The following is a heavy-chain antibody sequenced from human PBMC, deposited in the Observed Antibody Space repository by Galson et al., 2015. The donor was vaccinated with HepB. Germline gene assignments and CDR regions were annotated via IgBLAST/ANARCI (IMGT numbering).Heavy chain of an antibody. J-gene: IGHJ4*02. CDR3: AREGSDGRMVTF. CDR2: ISGSRSSI. V-gene: IGHV3-11*01. D-gene: IGHD3-16*01. Sequence: LRLSCAASAFTFSDYYMSWIRQAPGKGLAWVSYISGSRSSIYYADSVKGRFTISRDNAKNSLYLQMNSLRAEDTAVYYCAREGSDGRMVTFWGQGTLVTVSS. CDR1: AFTFSDYY.